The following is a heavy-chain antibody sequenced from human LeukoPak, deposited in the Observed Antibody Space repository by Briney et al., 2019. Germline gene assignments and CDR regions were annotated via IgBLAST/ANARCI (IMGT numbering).Heavy chain of an antibody. Sequence: PGGSLRLSCAASGFTVSRNYMTWVRQAPGKGLEWVSVIYSDGDTYYVDSVKGRFTISRDNSMDTLCLQMSSLRAEDTAVYYCASPPPVTTGVAYWGQGTLVTVSS. CDR1: GFTVSRNY. CDR2: IYSDGDT. CDR3: ASPPPVTTGVAY. V-gene: IGHV3-66*01. D-gene: IGHD4-17*01. J-gene: IGHJ4*02.